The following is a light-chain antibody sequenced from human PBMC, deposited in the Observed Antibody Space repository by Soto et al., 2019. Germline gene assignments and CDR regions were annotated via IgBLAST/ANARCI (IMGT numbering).Light chain of an antibody. V-gene: IGKV3-15*01. CDR3: QHYNDWPT. CDR1: QSVSSN. J-gene: IGKJ1*01. Sequence: EIVMTQSPATLSVSPGERATLSCSASQSVSSNLAWYQHKPGQAPRLLIYDASTRATGIPARFSGSGSGTEFTLTINSLQSEDFAVYYCQHYNDWPTFGLGTKVEIK. CDR2: DAS.